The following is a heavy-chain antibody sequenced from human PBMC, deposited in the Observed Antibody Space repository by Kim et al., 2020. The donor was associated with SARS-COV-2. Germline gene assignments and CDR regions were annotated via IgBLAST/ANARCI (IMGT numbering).Heavy chain of an antibody. J-gene: IGHJ3*02. CDR3: ARGLSDCSGGSCYSPAFDI. Sequence: SRGTISVDTSKNQFSLKLSSVTAADTAVYYCARGLSDCSGGSCYSPAFDIWGQGTMVTVSS. D-gene: IGHD2-15*01. V-gene: IGHV4-34*01.